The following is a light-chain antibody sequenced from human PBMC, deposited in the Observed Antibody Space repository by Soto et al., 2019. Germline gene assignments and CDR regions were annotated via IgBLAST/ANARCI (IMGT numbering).Light chain of an antibody. CDR3: KQGNT. Sequence: DIQMTQSPSTLSASVGDRVTITCRASQSISTWLAWYQQKPGKAPKLLIYDASSLESGVPSRFSGSGSGTEFTRTISSLQPDDFATYYCKQGNTFGQGTKVKIK. CDR1: QSISTW. CDR2: DAS. V-gene: IGKV1-5*01. J-gene: IGKJ1*01.